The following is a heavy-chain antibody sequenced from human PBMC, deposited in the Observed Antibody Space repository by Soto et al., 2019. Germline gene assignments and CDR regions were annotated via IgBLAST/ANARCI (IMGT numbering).Heavy chain of an antibody. CDR1: GDSISCSQW. V-gene: IGHV4-4*02. Sequence: SETLSLTCAVSGDSISCSQWWSWVRLPPGKGLEWIGEISHTGTTNYNPSLKSRVTMSVDKPKNQFSLNLTSVTAADTAVYYCVTFEERSPGSPQADFWGQGTLVTVSS. CDR3: VTFEERSPGSPQADF. J-gene: IGHJ4*02. CDR2: ISHTGTT. D-gene: IGHD3-10*01.